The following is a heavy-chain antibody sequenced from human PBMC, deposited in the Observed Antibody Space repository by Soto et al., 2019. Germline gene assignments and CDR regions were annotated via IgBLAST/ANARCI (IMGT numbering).Heavy chain of an antibody. CDR1: GFTFSSYW. D-gene: IGHD6-19*01. CDR2: IKQDGSEK. Sequence: GVSLRLSCAASGFTFSSYWMSWVRQAPGKGLEWVANIKQDGSEKYYVDSVKGRFTISRDNAKNSLYLQMNSLRAEDTAVYYCAREGIAVLIDYWGQGTLVTVSS. CDR3: AREGIAVLIDY. V-gene: IGHV3-7*03. J-gene: IGHJ4*02.